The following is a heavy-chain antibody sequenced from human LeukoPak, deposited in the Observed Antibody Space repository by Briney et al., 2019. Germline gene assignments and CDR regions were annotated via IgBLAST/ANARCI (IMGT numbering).Heavy chain of an antibody. V-gene: IGHV1-2*02. Sequence: ASVKVSCKASGYTFTGYYMHWVRQAPGQGLEWMGWINPNSGGTNYAQKFQGRVNMTRDTSISTAYMELSRLRSDDTAVYYCAPLYDSSGYYGYWGQGTLVTVSS. CDR2: INPNSGGT. J-gene: IGHJ4*02. D-gene: IGHD3-22*01. CDR3: APLYDSSGYYGY. CDR1: GYTFTGYY.